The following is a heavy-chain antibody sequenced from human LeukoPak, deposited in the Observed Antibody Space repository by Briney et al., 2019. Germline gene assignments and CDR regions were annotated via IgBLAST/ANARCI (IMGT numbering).Heavy chain of an antibody. D-gene: IGHD6-19*01. J-gene: IGHJ4*02. Sequence: GGSLRLSCAASGFTFSSYEMNWVRQAPGKGLEWVSYISSSGSHKYYAASVKGRFTISRDNAKNSLYLQMNSLRAEDTGVYYCARPIAVAEFDYWGQGTLVTVSS. CDR1: GFTFSSYE. CDR3: ARPIAVAEFDY. CDR2: ISSSGSHK. V-gene: IGHV3-48*03.